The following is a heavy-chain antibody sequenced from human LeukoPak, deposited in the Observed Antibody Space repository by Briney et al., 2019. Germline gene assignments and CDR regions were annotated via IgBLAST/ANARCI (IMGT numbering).Heavy chain of an antibody. CDR3: ARADCSSTSCYRFGGDFDY. CDR2: ISSSSSYI. D-gene: IGHD2-2*02. Sequence: GGSLRLSCAASGFTFSSYSMNWVRQAPGEGLEWVSSISSSSSYIYYADSVKGRFTISRDNAKNSLYLQMNSLRAEGTAVYYCARADCSSTSCYRFGGDFDYWGQGTLVTVSS. CDR1: GFTFSSYS. J-gene: IGHJ4*02. V-gene: IGHV3-21*01.